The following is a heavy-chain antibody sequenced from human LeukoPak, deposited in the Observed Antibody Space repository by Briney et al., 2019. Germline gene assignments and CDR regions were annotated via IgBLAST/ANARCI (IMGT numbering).Heavy chain of an antibody. CDR3: ARGGESYGSGSPPFDY. D-gene: IGHD3-10*01. Sequence: NPSQTLSLTCTVSGGSISSYYWSWIRQPAGKGLEWIGRIYTSGSTNYNPSLKSRVTMSVDTSKNQFSLKLSSVTAADTAVYYCARGGESYGSGSPPFDYWGQGTLVTVSS. J-gene: IGHJ4*02. CDR2: IYTSGST. V-gene: IGHV4-4*07. CDR1: GGSISSYY.